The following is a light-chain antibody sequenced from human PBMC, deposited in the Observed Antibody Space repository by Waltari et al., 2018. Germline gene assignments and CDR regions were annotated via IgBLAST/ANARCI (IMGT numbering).Light chain of an antibody. CDR2: DVT. CDR1: SSDIGSYTL. V-gene: IGLV2-23*02. Sequence: QSALTQPASVSGSPGQSITISCSGTSSDIGSYTLFSWYQQHPGKAPKLLIYDVTERPSGVSDRFSGSKSGNAASLTISGLQAEDEADYYCSSYAGTSTSVLLGGGTKLTVL. J-gene: IGLJ2*01. CDR3: SSYAGTSTSVL.